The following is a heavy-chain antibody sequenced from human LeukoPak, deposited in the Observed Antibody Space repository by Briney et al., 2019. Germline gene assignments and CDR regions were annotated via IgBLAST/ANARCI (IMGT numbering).Heavy chain of an antibody. CDR1: GGSISSGDYY. V-gene: IGHV4-30-4*08. Sequence: SQTLSLTCTVSGGSISSGDYYWSWIRQPPGKGLEWIVYIYYSGSTYDNPSLNSRVTLSVYTTNNHFSLKLSSVTAADTAVYYCAGGSSDAFDIWGQGTMVTVSS. D-gene: IGHD6-6*01. CDR3: AGGSSDAFDI. J-gene: IGHJ3*02. CDR2: IYYSGST.